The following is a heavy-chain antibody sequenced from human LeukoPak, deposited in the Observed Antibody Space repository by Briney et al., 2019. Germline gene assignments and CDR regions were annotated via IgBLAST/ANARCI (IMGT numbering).Heavy chain of an antibody. CDR2: INHSGST. CDR3: AGGSILKYGSGTYNY. Sequence: SETLSLTCAVSGGSFSGYYWSWIRQPPGKGLEWIGEINHSGSTNYNPSLKSRVTISVDTSKNQFSLKLSSVTAADTAVYYCAGGSILKYGSGTYNYWGQGTLVTVSS. D-gene: IGHD3-10*01. V-gene: IGHV4-34*01. J-gene: IGHJ4*02. CDR1: GGSFSGYY.